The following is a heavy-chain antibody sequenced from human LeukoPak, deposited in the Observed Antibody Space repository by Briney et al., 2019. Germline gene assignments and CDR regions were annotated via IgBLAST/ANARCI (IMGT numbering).Heavy chain of an antibody. Sequence: ASVKVTCNASGYTFTSYDINWVRQATGQGLEWMGWMNPNTGNTGYAQKFRGRVSMTRKTSITTAYMELSSLRSEDTAVYYCARKFVGSRGYYFDYLGQGTLVTDSS. CDR1: GYTFTSYD. CDR3: ARKFVGSRGYYFDY. J-gene: IGHJ4*02. D-gene: IGHD3-10*01. CDR2: MNPNTGNT. V-gene: IGHV1-8*01.